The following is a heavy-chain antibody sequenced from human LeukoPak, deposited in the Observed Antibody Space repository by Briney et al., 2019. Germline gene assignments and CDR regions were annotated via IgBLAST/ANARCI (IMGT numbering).Heavy chain of an antibody. J-gene: IGHJ6*03. Sequence: SVKVSCKASGGTFSSYAISWVRQAPGQGLEWMGGIIPIFGTANYAQKFQGRVTITTDESTSTAYMELSSLRSVDTAAYYCSAGVVVMSYYYYYMDVWGKGTTVTVSS. CDR1: GGTFSSYA. CDR3: SAGVVVMSYYYYYMDV. V-gene: IGHV1-69*05. D-gene: IGHD2-21*01. CDR2: IIPIFGTA.